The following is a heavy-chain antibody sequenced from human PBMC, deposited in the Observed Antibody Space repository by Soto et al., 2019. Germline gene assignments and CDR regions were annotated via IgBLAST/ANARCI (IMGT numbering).Heavy chain of an antibody. CDR3: ARDRLLIRGAWTGYDMDV. CDR2: IRNKANNYIT. CDR1: GFTFSDHY. Sequence: EVQLVASGGGLVQPGGSLRLSCAASGFTFSDHYMDWVRQAPGKGLEWVGRIRNKANNYITEYAASVRGRFIISRDDSSNSLFLQMNSLKTEDTAIYSCARDRLLIRGAWTGYDMDVWGQGTAVTVFS. V-gene: IGHV3-72*01. J-gene: IGHJ6*02. D-gene: IGHD3-10*01.